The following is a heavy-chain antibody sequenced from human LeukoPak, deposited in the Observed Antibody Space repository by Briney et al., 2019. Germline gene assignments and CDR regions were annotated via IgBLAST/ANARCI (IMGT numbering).Heavy chain of an antibody. D-gene: IGHD1-26*01. CDR3: AKAYSGTWLYFDS. CDR1: GYSISSGYY. J-gene: IGHJ4*02. V-gene: IGHV4-38-2*02. CDR2: IYQSGST. Sequence: SETLSLTCTVSGYSISSGYYWGWIRQPPGKGLEWIGTIYQSGSTYYNPSLKSRVTISVDTSKNQFSLKLSSVTAADTAVYYCAKAYSGTWLYFDSWGQGTLVTVSS.